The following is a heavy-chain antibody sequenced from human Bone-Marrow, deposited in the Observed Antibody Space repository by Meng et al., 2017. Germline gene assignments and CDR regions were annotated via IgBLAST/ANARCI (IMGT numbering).Heavy chain of an antibody. J-gene: IGHJ6*02. CDR3: ARDIVVVPAAMGYYYYGMDV. CDR1: GYTFTGYY. V-gene: IGHV1-2*06. CDR2: INPNSGGK. Sequence: ASVKVSCKASGYTFTGYYMHWVRQAPGQGLEWMGRINPNSGGKNYAQKFQGRVTMTRDTSISTAYMELSRLRSDDTAVYYCARDIVVVPAAMGYYYYGMDVWGQGTTVTVSS. D-gene: IGHD2-2*01.